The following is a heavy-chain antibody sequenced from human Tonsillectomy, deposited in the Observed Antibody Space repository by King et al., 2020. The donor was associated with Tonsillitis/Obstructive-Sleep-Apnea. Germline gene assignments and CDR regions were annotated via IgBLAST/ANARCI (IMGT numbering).Heavy chain of an antibody. CDR2: ISYDGSNK. D-gene: IGHD1-26*01. V-gene: IGHV3-30*01. J-gene: IGHJ5*02. CDR1: GFTFSRYA. CDR3: ARDPGGTPNKPNWFDP. Sequence: VQLVESGGGVVQPGRSLRLSCAASGFTFSRYAMHWVRQAPGKGLEWVAVISYDGSNKYYADSVKGRFTISRDNSKNTLYLQMNSLRAEDTAVYYCARDPGGTPNKPNWFDPWGQGTLVTFSS.